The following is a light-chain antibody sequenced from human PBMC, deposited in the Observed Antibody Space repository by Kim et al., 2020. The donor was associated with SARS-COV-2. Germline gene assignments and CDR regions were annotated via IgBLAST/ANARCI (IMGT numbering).Light chain of an antibody. J-gene: IGKJ4*01. Sequence: EIVLTQSPGTLSLSPGVRATLSCRASQSISSNYLAWYQQKPGQAPRLLIYGASTRVTGIPDRFSGSGSGTDFTLTITRLEPEDFAVYSCHQYGSPRLRPFGGGTKVDI. CDR2: GAS. CDR1: QSISSNY. V-gene: IGKV3-20*01. CDR3: HQYGSPRLRP.